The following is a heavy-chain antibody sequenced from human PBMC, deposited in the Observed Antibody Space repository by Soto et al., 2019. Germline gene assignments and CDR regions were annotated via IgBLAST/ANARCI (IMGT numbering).Heavy chain of an antibody. CDR3: TRSEQLYTFDS. CDR2: VYPGDSDI. CDR1: GYKFTWDW. D-gene: IGHD6-6*01. V-gene: IGHV5-51*01. J-gene: IGHJ4*02. Sequence: GESLKISCKASGYKFTWDWIGWVRQMPGKGLELMGVVYPGDSDIRYSPSFQGLVIISADKSITTAYLQWSSLKASDTAMYYCTRSEQLYTFDSWGQGTLVTVSS.